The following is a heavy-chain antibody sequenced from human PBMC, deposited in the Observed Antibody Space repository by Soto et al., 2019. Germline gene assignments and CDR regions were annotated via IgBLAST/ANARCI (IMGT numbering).Heavy chain of an antibody. V-gene: IGHV1-69*08. J-gene: IGHJ5*02. CDR2: IIPILGIA. CDR3: AKENVGEAGEFDP. D-gene: IGHD1-26*01. CDR1: GGTFSSYT. Sequence: QVQLVQSGAEVKKPGSSLKVSCKASGGTFSSYTISWVRQAPGQGLEWMGRIIPILGIANYAQKLQGRVTITPEKTTAKSYTEPSSLRAEDTAVYYCAKENVGEAGEFDPWGQGTLVTVFS.